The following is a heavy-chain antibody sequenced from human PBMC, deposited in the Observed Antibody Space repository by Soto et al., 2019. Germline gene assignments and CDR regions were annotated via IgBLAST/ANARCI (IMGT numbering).Heavy chain of an antibody. V-gene: IGHV3-23*01. CDR1: GFTFNNYA. CDR2: ISGGGDTT. CDR3: AKGRGGAGSLTPRVDF. Sequence: EVQLLESGGGLVQPGGSLRLSCAASGFTFNNYAMTWVRQAPGKELEWVSAISGGGDTTSYADSVKGRFTVSRVGSKNTLYLQMSSLRAEDTALYYCAKGRGGAGSLTPRVDFWGQGTLVTVSS. D-gene: IGHD3-10*01. J-gene: IGHJ4*02.